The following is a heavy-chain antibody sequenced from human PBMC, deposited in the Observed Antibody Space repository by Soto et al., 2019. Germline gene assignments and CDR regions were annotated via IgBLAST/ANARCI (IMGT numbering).Heavy chain of an antibody. Sequence: ASVKVSCKASGYTFTSYGISWVRQAPGQGLEWMGWISAYNGNTKYVQKIQGRVTMTTDTSTSTAYMELRSLRSDDTAVYYCAIVTGTTLLAYGMDVWGQGTTVTVSS. D-gene: IGHD1-20*01. V-gene: IGHV1-18*01. CDR1: GYTFTSYG. CDR3: AIVTGTTLLAYGMDV. J-gene: IGHJ6*02. CDR2: ISAYNGNT.